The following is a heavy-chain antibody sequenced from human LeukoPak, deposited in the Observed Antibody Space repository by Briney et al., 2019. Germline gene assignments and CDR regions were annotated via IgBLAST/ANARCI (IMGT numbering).Heavy chain of an antibody. J-gene: IGHJ4*02. Sequence: GGSLRLSCEASEFTFSSYWMHWVRQAPGKGLVWVSRINSDGRTTIYADSVKGRFTISRDNAKNTLYLQMNSLRAEDTAVYYCVRSQGGYYYDSSGYYQGPLDYWGQGTLVTVSS. D-gene: IGHD3-22*01. CDR2: INSDGRTT. CDR1: EFTFSSYW. V-gene: IGHV3-74*01. CDR3: VRSQGGYYYDSSGYYQGPLDY.